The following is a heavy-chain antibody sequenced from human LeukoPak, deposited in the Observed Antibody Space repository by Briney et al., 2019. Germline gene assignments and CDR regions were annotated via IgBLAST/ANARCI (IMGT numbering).Heavy chain of an antibody. CDR2: IYPGDSDT. V-gene: IGHV5-51*01. Sequence: GESLKISCKGSGYSFTSYWIGWVRQMPGKGLEWMGMIYPGDSDTRYSPSFQGQVTISADKSTSTAYLQWSSLKASDTAMYYCARLTDCKNGVCYRFDYWGQGTLVTASS. D-gene: IGHD2-8*01. CDR1: GYSFTSYW. CDR3: ARLTDCKNGVCYRFDY. J-gene: IGHJ4*02.